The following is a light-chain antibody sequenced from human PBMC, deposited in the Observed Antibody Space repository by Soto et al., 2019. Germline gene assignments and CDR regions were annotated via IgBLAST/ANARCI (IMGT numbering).Light chain of an antibody. V-gene: IGKV1-9*01. J-gene: IGKJ4*01. Sequence: DIQLTQSPSFLSASVGDRVTITCRASQGIMSYLAWFQQKPGKAPKLLISAASTLQTEVPSRFSGSGSGTEFTLTISSLQPEDFATYYCQQLLSYPLTFGGGTKVEIK. CDR1: QGIMSY. CDR3: QQLLSYPLT. CDR2: AAS.